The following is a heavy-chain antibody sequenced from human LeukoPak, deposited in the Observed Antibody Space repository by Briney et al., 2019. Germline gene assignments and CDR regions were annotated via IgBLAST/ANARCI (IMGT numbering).Heavy chain of an antibody. V-gene: IGHV4-39*07. CDR1: GGSISSSSYY. Sequence: SETLSLTCTVSGGSISSSSYYWGWIRQPPGKGLEWIGSIYYSGSTYYNPSLKSRVTISVDTSKNQFSLKLSSVTAADTAVYYCARDWDAWELSALFDYWGQGTLVTVSS. CDR3: ARDWDAWELSALFDY. J-gene: IGHJ4*02. D-gene: IGHD1-26*01. CDR2: IYYSGST.